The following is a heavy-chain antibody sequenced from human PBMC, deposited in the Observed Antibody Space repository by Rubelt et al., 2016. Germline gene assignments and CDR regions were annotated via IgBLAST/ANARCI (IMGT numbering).Heavy chain of an antibody. J-gene: IGHJ4*02. D-gene: IGHD6-19*01. CDR3: ATGYSSGWYVAY. V-gene: IGHV1-3*01. CDR1: GYSFTTYS. CDR2: MNAGNGNT. Sequence: QVQLVQSGAEVKKPGASVKVSCKAAGYSFTTYSIHWVRQAPGQRLEWMGWMNAGNGNTKYSQKFQGRVTITRDTSASTAYMELSSLRSEDTAIYYCATGYSSGWYVAYWGQGTLVTVSS.